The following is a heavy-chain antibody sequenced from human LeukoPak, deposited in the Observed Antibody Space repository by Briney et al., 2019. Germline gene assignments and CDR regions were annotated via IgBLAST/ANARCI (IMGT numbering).Heavy chain of an antibody. J-gene: IGHJ3*02. V-gene: IGHV4-34*01. CDR1: GGSFSGYY. CDR2: INHSGST. D-gene: IGHD2-21*02. Sequence: SSETLSLTCAVYGGSFSGYYWSWIRQPPGKGLEWIGEINHSGSTNYNPSLKSRVTISVDTSKNQFSLKLSSVTAADTAVYYCARACGGDCYDAFDIWGQGTMVTVSS. CDR3: ARACGGDCYDAFDI.